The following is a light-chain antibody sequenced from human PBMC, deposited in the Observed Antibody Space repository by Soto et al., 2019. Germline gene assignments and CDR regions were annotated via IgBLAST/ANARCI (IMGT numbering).Light chain of an antibody. J-gene: IGLJ3*02. Sequence: QSALTQPASVSGSPGQSITISCTGTSSDIGLHNFVSWHQQHPGKAPKFIIYGVSNRPSGVSNRFSASKSGNTASLTISGLRADDEADYYCSSYTSTFTWVFGGGTKVTVL. CDR1: SSDIGLHNF. CDR2: GVS. V-gene: IGLV2-14*01. CDR3: SSYTSTFTWV.